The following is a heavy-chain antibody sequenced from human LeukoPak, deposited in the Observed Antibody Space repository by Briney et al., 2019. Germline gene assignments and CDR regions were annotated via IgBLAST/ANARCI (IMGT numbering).Heavy chain of an antibody. CDR3: ARGRYYYDSSGYYNEGFDY. D-gene: IGHD3-22*01. J-gene: IGHJ4*02. V-gene: IGHV4-61*02. Sequence: SETLSLTCTVSGGSISSGSYYWSWIRQPAGKGLEWIGRIYTSGSTNYNPSLKSRVTISVDTSKNQFSLKLSSVTAADTAVYYCARGRYYYDSSGYYNEGFDYWGQGTLVTVSS. CDR1: GGSISSGSYY. CDR2: IYTSGST.